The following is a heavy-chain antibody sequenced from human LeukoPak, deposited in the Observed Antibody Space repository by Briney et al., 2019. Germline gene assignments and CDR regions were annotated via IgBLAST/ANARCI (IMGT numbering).Heavy chain of an antibody. CDR1: GFTFSIYS. CDR2: ISSSSSYI. J-gene: IGHJ6*02. CDR3: ARVTSQDGMDV. Sequence: GGSLRLSCAASGFTFSIYSMNWVRQAPGKGLEWVSSISSSSSYIYYADSVKGRFTISRDNAKNSLYLQMNSLRAEDTAVYYCARVTSQDGMDVWGQGTTVTVSS. V-gene: IGHV3-21*01.